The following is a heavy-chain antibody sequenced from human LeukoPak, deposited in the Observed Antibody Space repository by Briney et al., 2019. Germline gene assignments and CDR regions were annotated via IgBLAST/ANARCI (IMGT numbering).Heavy chain of an antibody. CDR1: GYTFTSYG. CDR2: INPNSGGT. CDR3: AIIEGFFDY. V-gene: IGHV1-2*02. J-gene: IGHJ4*02. Sequence: ASVKVSCKASGYTFTSYGISWVRQAPGQGLEWMGWINPNSGGTNYAQKFQGRVTMTRDTSISTAYMELSRLRSDDTAVYYCAIIEGFFDYWGQGTLVTVSS.